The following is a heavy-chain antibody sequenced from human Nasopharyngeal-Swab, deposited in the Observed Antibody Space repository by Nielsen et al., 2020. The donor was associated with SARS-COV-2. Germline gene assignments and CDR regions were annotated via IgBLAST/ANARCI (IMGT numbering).Heavy chain of an antibody. CDR1: GFTFDDYT. J-gene: IGHJ6*03. Sequence: GESLKISCAASGFTFDDYTMHWVRQAPGKGLEWVSLISWDGGSTYYADSVKGRFTISRDNSKNSLYLQMNSLRTEDTALYYCAKSSAARSDYYYYYYMDVWGKGTTVPVSS. CDR3: AKSSAARSDYYYYYYMDV. D-gene: IGHD6-6*01. CDR2: ISWDGGST. V-gene: IGHV3-43*01.